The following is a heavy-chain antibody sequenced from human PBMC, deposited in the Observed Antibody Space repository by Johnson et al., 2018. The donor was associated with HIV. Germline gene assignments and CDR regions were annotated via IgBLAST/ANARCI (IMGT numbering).Heavy chain of an antibody. V-gene: IGHV3-7*05. J-gene: IGHJ3*02. CDR3: ATLNGHAFDI. CDR2: VKQGGSEK. CDR1: GFTFSSYW. Sequence: EVQLVESGGGLVQPGGSLRLSCAASGFTFSSYWMSWVRQAPGKRLEWVANVKQGGSEKYSVDSVKGRFIISRDNANNSLYLQMNSLRAEDTAVYYCATLNGHAFDIWGQGTMVTVSS.